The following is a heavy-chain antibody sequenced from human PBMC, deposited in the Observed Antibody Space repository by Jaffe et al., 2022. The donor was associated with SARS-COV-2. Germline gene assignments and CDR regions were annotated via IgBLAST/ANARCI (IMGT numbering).Heavy chain of an antibody. J-gene: IGHJ2*01. Sequence: EVQLLESGGGLVQPGGSLRLSCAASGFTFSSYAMSWVRQAPGKGLEWVSAISGSGGSTYYADSVKGRFTISRDNSKNTLYLQMNSLRAEDTAVYYCATYPGRLGELSSPYWYFDLWGRGTLVTVSS. CDR1: GFTFSSYA. D-gene: IGHD3-16*02. CDR3: ATYPGRLGELSSPYWYFDL. CDR2: ISGSGGST. V-gene: IGHV3-23*01.